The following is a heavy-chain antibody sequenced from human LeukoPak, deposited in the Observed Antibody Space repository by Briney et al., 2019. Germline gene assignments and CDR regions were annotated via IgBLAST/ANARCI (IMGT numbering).Heavy chain of an antibody. D-gene: IGHD5-24*01. CDR1: GFTFDDYT. V-gene: IGHV3-43*01. Sequence: GGSLRLSCAASGFTFDDYTMHWVRQDPGKGLEWVSLIRWDGGSTYYADSVKGRFTISRDNSKNSLYLQMNSMRTEDTALYYCAKEGDGYHWGQGTMVTVSS. CDR2: IRWDGGST. J-gene: IGHJ3*01. CDR3: AKEGDGYH.